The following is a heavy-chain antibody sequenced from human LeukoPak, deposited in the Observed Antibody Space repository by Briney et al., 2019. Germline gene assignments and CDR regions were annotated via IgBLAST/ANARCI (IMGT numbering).Heavy chain of an antibody. D-gene: IGHD3-3*01. V-gene: IGHV3-20*04. CDR1: GFTFDDYG. J-gene: IGHJ4*02. CDR2: INWNGGST. CDR3: ARAVTIFGVVIRGVYYFDY. Sequence: GGSLRLSCAASGFTFDDYGMSWVRQAPGKGLEWVSGINWNGGSTGYADSVKGRFTISRDNAKNSLYLQMNSLRAEDTALYYCARAVTIFGVVIRGVYYFDYWGQGTLVTVSS.